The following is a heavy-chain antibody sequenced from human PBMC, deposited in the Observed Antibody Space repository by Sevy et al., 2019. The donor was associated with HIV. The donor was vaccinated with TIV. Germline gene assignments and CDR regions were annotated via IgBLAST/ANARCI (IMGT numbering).Heavy chain of an antibody. V-gene: IGHV3-21*01. CDR3: VRDGGCSSSSCLLYFDY. CDR2: ISSSSNYI. Sequence: GGSLRLSCVVSGFTFSKYPMNWVRQAPGKGLEWVSSISSSSNYIYYGDSVKGRFTSSRDNAKNSLYLQMNSLRADVTAVYYCVRDGGCSSSSCLLYFDYWGQGILVTVSS. D-gene: IGHD2-15*01. CDR1: GFTFSKYP. J-gene: IGHJ4*02.